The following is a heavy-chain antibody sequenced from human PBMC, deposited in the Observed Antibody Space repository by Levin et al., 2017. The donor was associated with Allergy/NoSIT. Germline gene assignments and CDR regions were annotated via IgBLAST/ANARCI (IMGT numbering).Heavy chain of an antibody. CDR1: GFTFRTYW. D-gene: IGHD4-17*01. CDR2: INQEGSVK. CDR3: ATNKPYGDSNDY. V-gene: IGHV3-7*01. J-gene: IGHJ4*02. Sequence: PGESLKISCAASGFTFRTYWMSWVRQAPGKGLEWVAHINQEGSVKDYVDSVKGRFTISRDSAKNSLFLQMNSLRVDDTAVYYCATNKPYGDSNDYWGQGTLVTVSS.